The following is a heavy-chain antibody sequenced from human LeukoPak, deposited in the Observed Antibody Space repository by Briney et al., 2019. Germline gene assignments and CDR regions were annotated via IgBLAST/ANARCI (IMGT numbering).Heavy chain of an antibody. CDR3: AIRGSPMVRNY. V-gene: IGHV3-21*01. D-gene: IGHD3-10*01. J-gene: IGHJ4*02. CDR1: S. Sequence: SMNWFRQAPGKGLEWVSSISSSSSYIYYADSVKGRFTISRDSAKNSLYLQMNSLRAEDTALYYCAIRGSPMVRNYWGQGTLVTVSS. CDR2: ISSSSSYI.